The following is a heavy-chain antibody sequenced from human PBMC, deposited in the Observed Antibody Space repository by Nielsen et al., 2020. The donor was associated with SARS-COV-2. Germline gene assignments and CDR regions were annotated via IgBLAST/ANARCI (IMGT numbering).Heavy chain of an antibody. D-gene: IGHD3-10*01. Sequence: GGSLRLSCAASGFTFNIYAMAWVRRAPGRGLQWVTGVSASGGSTYCTDSVKGRFSISIDNSKNTLFLQMHSLRVEDTALYYCAKDGVVRGDALDLWGQGTMVTVSS. CDR1: GFTFNIYA. CDR3: AKDGVVRGDALDL. CDR2: VSASGGST. V-gene: IGHV3-23*01. J-gene: IGHJ3*01.